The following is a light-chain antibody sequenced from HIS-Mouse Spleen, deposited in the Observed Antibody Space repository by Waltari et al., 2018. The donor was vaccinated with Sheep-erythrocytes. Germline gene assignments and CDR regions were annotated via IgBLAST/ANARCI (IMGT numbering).Light chain of an antibody. CDR3: CSYAGSYNHV. J-gene: IGLJ1*01. CDR2: DVS. V-gene: IGLV2-8*01. CDR1: SSDVGGYNY. Sequence: QSALTQPPSASGSPGQSVTISCTGTSSDVGGYNYVSWYQQHPGKAPKLMIYDVSKRPSGVPDRFSGSKYGNTASLTISGLQAEDEADYYCCSYAGSYNHVFATGTKVTVL.